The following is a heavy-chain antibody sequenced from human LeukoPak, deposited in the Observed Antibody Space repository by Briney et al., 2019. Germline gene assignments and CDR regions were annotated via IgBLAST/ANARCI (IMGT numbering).Heavy chain of an antibody. V-gene: IGHV1-18*04. J-gene: IGHJ4*02. D-gene: IGHD6-19*01. CDR2: INNYNGNA. Sequence: ASVNVSCKASGYTFTSYGISWVRQAPGQGLKWMGWINNYNGNADYAQKLQGRVTVTTDTSTSTAYMELKSLRSDDTAVYYCARQAGGYSSGWYQFHFDYWGQGTLVTVSS. CDR3: ARQAGGYSSGWYQFHFDY. CDR1: GYTFTSYG.